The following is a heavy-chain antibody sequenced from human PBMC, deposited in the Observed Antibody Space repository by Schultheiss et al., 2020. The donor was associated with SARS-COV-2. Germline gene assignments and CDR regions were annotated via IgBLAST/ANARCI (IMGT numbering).Heavy chain of an antibody. J-gene: IGHJ4*02. CDR1: GYTFTGYF. CDR2: INPNSGGT. D-gene: IGHD3-9*01. V-gene: IGHV1-2*02. CDR3: ARRRITIFCLDY. Sequence: ASVKVSCKASGYTFTGYFMHWVRQAPGQGLEWMGWINPNSGGTNYAQEFQGRVTMTRDTSISTAYMELSSLRSDDTAVYYCARRRITIFCLDYWGQGTLVTVSS.